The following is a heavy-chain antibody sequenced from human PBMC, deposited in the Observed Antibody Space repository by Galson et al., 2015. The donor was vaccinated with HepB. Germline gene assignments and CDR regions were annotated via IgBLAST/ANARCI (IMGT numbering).Heavy chain of an antibody. Sequence: CAISGDSVSSNSAAWNWIRQSPSRGLEWLGRTHYRSKWYNDYAVSVKSRITINPDTSKNQFSLQLNSVTPEDTAVYYCARDWDVGYSSVSFDYWGQGTLVTVSS. CDR2: THYRSKWYN. J-gene: IGHJ4*02. V-gene: IGHV6-1*01. CDR3: ARDWDVGYSSVSFDY. CDR1: GDSVSSNSAA. D-gene: IGHD5-18*01.